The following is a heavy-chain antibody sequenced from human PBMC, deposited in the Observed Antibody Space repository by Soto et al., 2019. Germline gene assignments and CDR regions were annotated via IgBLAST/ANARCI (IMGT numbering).Heavy chain of an antibody. CDR3: ARDRGGYDRLYYYHGMDV. CDR2: ISSSSGST. Sequence: GGSLRLSCAASGFTFSDYYMSWIRQAPGNGLEYISYISSSSGSTNYADSVKGRFTISRDNAKNSLYLQMSSLRVEDTAVYYCARDRGGYDRLYYYHGMDVWGQGTTVTVSS. J-gene: IGHJ6*02. CDR1: GFTFSDYY. V-gene: IGHV3-11*06. D-gene: IGHD5-12*01.